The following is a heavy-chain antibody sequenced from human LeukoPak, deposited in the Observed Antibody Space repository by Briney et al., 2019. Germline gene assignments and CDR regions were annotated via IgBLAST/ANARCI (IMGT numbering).Heavy chain of an antibody. D-gene: IGHD6-6*01. Sequence: ASVKVSCKASGYTFTSYGISWVRQAPGQGLEWMGWISAYNGNTNYAQKLQGRVTMTRDMSTSTVYTELSSLRSEDTAVYYCARGGSSSSDSGFAFDIWGQGTMVTVSS. V-gene: IGHV1-18*01. CDR1: GYTFTSYG. CDR2: ISAYNGNT. J-gene: IGHJ3*02. CDR3: ARGGSSSSDSGFAFDI.